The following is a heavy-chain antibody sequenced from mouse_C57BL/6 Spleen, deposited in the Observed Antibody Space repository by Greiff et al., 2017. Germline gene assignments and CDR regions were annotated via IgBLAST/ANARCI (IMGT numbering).Heavy chain of an antibody. CDR1: GYTFTSYW. V-gene: IGHV1-59*01. J-gene: IGHJ2*01. CDR2: IDPSDSYT. CDR3: ARYSDYGDY. Sequence: QVQLQQPGAELVRPGTSVKLSCKASGYTFTSYWMHWVKQRPGQGLEWIGVIDPSDSYTNYNQKFKGKATLTVDTSSSTAYMQLRSLTSEDSAVYYCARYSDYGDYWGQGTTLTVSS. D-gene: IGHD2-13*01.